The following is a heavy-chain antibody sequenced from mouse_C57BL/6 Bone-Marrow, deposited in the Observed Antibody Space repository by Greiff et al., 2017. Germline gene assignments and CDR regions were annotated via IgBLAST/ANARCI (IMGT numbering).Heavy chain of an antibody. J-gene: IGHJ4*01. D-gene: IGHD2-4*01. V-gene: IGHV1-9*01. CDR3: ARNPIYYDYDGYAMDY. CDR1: GYTFTGYW. Sequence: QVQLQQSGAELMKPGASVKLSCKATGYTFTGYWIEWVKQRPGHGLEWIGEILSGSGSTNYNEKFKGKATFTADTSSNTAYMQLSSLTTEDSAIYYCARNPIYYDYDGYAMDYWGQGTSVTVSS. CDR2: ILSGSGST.